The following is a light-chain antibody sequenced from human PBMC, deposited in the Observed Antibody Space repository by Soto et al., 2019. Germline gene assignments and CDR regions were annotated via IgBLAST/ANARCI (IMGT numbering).Light chain of an antibody. CDR3: QQYNNWPPT. Sequence: ERVMTQSPVTLSVAPGERATLSCRASQSITSNLAWYQQKPGQAPRLLIYGASTRAPGIPVRFRGSGSGTAFTLAIGSLQSEDFAVYYCQQYNNWPPTFGQGTRVE. J-gene: IGKJ1*01. V-gene: IGKV3-15*01. CDR2: GAS. CDR1: QSITSN.